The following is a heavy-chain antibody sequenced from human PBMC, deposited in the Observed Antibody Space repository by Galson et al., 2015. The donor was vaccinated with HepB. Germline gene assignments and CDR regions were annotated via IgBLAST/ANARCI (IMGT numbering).Heavy chain of an antibody. D-gene: IGHD2-2*01. V-gene: IGHV3-21*01. CDR1: GFTLSTSS. J-gene: IGHJ4*02. CDR2: INSDSSHI. Sequence: SLRLSCAASGFTLSTSSMNWVRQAPGKGLEWVSSINSDSSHISYADSVKGRLTISRDNAKNSLYLQMNSLRAEDTAVYYCAGGIKPAAFDYWGQGTLVTVSS. CDR3: AGGIKPAAFDY.